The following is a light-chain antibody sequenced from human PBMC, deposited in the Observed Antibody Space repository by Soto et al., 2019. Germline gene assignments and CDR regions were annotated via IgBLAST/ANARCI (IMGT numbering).Light chain of an antibody. CDR1: QSVTSNY. CDR3: QQYGDSPQT. J-gene: IGKJ1*01. Sequence: EMVLTQSPATLSLSPGERATLSCRASQSVTSNYLAWYQQKPGQAPRLLIYGASSRATAIPDRFSGSGSGTDFTLTISRLEPEDLAVYHCQQYGDSPQTFGQGTKVEIK. CDR2: GAS. V-gene: IGKV3-20*01.